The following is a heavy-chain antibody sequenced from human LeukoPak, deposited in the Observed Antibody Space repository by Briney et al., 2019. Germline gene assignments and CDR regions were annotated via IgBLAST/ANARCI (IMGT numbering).Heavy chain of an antibody. CDR1: GFTFSSYS. Sequence: PGGSLRLSCAASGFTFSSYSMNWVRQAPGKGLEWVSSISRSSNYIYYADSVKGQFTISRDNAKNSLYLQINSLRAEDTSVYYCARGENNYGYYYFDYWGQGTLVTVSS. V-gene: IGHV3-21*01. CDR3: ARGENNYGYYYFDY. D-gene: IGHD5-24*01. J-gene: IGHJ4*02. CDR2: ISRSSNYI.